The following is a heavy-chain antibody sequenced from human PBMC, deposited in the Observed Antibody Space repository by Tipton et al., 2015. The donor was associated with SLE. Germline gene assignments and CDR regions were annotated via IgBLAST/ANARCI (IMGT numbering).Heavy chain of an antibody. D-gene: IGHD6-13*01. CDR1: GASITSSDW. V-gene: IGHV4-4*02. J-gene: IGHJ3*02. CDR3: ARDQGGGRAAAGTVAFDI. CDR2: IHHRGST. Sequence: TLSLTCAVSGASITSSDWWSWVRQPPGKGLEYIGEIHHRGSTNYKSSLRGRVTISVDKSKNQFSLKLTSVTAADTAVYYCARDQGGGRAAAGTVAFDIWGQGTMVTVSS.